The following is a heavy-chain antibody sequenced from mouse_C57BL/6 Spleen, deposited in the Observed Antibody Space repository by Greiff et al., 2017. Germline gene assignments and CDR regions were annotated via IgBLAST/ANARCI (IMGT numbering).Heavy chain of an antibody. CDR3: ARNRVYGNDYVMDY. V-gene: IGHV1-80*01. Sequence: QVQLKESGAELVKPGASVKISCKASGYAFSSYWMNWVKQRPGKGLEWIGQIYPGDGDTNYNGKFKGKATLTADKSSSTAYMQLSSLTSEDSAVYFCARNRVYGNDYVMDYWGQGTSVTVSS. J-gene: IGHJ4*01. D-gene: IGHD2-1*01. CDR2: IYPGDGDT. CDR1: GYAFSSYW.